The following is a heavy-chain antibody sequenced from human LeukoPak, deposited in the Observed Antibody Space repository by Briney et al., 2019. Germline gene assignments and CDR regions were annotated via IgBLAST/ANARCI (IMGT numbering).Heavy chain of an antibody. CDR2: IRPDANDG. J-gene: IGHJ4*02. D-gene: IGHD7-27*01. V-gene: IGHV3-7*01. CDR1: GFTFSHYW. CDR3: ARADWGSIDY. Sequence: GGSLRLSCAASGFTFSHYWMTWVRQAPGKGLGWVAIIRPDANDGSYVDSVKGRFTISRDNAKNSLYLQVHSLRAEDTAVYFCARADWGSIDYWGQGALVTVSS.